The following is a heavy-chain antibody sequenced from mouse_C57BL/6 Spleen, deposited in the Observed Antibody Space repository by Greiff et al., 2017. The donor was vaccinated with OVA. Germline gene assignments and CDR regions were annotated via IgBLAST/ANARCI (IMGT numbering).Heavy chain of an antibody. J-gene: IGHJ3*01. CDR1: GYTFTSYW. V-gene: IGHV1-55*01. CDR2: IYPDSGST. Sequence: QVQLKQPGAELVKPGASVKMSCKASGYTFTSYWITWVKQRPGQGLEWIGDIYPDSGSTNYNEKFKSKATLTVDTSSSTAYMQLSSLTSEDSAVYYCARRDGYYPGFADWGQGTLVTVSA. CDR3: ARRDGYYPGFAD. D-gene: IGHD2-3*01.